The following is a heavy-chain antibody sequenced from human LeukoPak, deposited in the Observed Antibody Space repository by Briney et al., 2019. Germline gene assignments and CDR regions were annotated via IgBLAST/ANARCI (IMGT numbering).Heavy chain of an antibody. V-gene: IGHV3-7*03. CDR1: GFTFSSYW. Sequence: GGSLRLSCAASGFTFSSYWMSWVRQAPGKGLEWMANIKQDGSEKYYVDSVKGRFTISRDNAKNSLYLQMNSLRAEDTAVYYCARDGSCDAFDIWGQGTMVTVSS. CDR2: IKQDGSEK. D-gene: IGHD1-26*01. J-gene: IGHJ3*02. CDR3: ARDGSCDAFDI.